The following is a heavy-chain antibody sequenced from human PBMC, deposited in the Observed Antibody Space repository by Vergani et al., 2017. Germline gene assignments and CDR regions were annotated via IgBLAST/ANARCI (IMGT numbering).Heavy chain of an antibody. J-gene: IGHJ6*02. CDR2: VDPEDVET. CDR1: VYTFTDHY. CDR3: ATPQTVTTGGMEV. V-gene: IGHV1-69-2*01. Sequence: EVQLVQSGAEVKKPGATMKISCKVSVYTFTDHYMHWVKQAPGKGLEWMGLVDPEDVETIYEEKFKGRVTIATDTSTDTVHLELSSLRSEDTAVYYSATPQTVTTGGMEVWGQGTTVIVSS. D-gene: IGHD4-17*01.